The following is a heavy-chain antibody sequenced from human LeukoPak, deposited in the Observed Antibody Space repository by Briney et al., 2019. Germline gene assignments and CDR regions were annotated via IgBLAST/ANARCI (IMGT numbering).Heavy chain of an antibody. D-gene: IGHD6-19*01. J-gene: IGHJ5*02. CDR3: ARTPRWNLVAGHLWFDP. Sequence: SETLSLTCTVSGGSISSYYWSWIRQPAGKGLEWIGRIYTSGSTNYNPSFKSRVTISVDTSKNQFSLKLSSVTAADTAAYYCARTPRWNLVAGHLWFDPWGQGTLVTVSS. CDR2: IYTSGST. V-gene: IGHV4-4*07. CDR1: GGSISSYY.